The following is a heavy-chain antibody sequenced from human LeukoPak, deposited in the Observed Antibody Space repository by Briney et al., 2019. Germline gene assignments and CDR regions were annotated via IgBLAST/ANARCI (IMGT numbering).Heavy chain of an antibody. V-gene: IGHV3-23*01. J-gene: IGHJ4*02. CDR2: ISGSGGST. CDR3: AKDRHYLPDY. D-gene: IGHD3-10*01. CDR1: GFTFSSYG. Sequence: GGSLRLSCAAPGFTFSSYGMSWVRQAPGKGLEWVSAISGSGGSTYYADSVKGRFTISRDNSKNTLYLQMNSLRAEDTAVYYCAKDRHYLPDYWGQGTLVTVSS.